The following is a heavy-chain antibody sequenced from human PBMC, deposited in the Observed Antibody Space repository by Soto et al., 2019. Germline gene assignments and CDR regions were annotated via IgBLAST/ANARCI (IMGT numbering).Heavy chain of an antibody. J-gene: IGHJ2*01. CDR2: IYYSGST. CDR1: GGSISSSSYY. CDR3: ARHPIKYCSGGSCVYWYFDL. V-gene: IGHV4-39*01. Sequence: QLQLQESGPGLVKPSETLSLTCTVSGGSISSSSYYWGWIRQPPGKGLEWIGSIYYSGSTYYNPSLKSRVTISVDTSKNQFSLKLRSVTAADTAVYYCARHPIKYCSGGSCVYWYFDLWGRGTLVTVSS. D-gene: IGHD2-15*01.